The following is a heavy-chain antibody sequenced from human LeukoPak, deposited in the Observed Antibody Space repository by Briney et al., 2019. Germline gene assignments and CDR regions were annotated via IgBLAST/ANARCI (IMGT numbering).Heavy chain of an antibody. J-gene: IGHJ4*02. V-gene: IGHV3-74*01. CDR2: INSDGSST. D-gene: IGHD6-19*01. Sequence: GGSLRLSCAASGLTFSNYWMHWVRQAPGKGLVWVSRINSDGSSTTYADSVKGRFTISRDNAKNTLYLQMNSLRAEDTAVYYCARDPSSSGGGDYWGQGTLVTVSS. CDR1: GLTFSNYW. CDR3: ARDPSSSGGGDY.